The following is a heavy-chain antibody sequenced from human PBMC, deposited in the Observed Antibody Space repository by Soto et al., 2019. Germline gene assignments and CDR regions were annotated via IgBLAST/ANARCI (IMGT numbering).Heavy chain of an antibody. CDR1: GGSISSGGYF. Sequence: QVQLQESGPGLVKPSQTLSLTCTASGGSISSGGYFWSWMRQPPGKGLEWIGNIFSSGTTYYNPSLKSRVTISVDTSKKQFSLQLSSVTAAYTAVYFCARGVLYWGQGTLVTVSS. CDR3: ARGVLY. V-gene: IGHV4-31*03. CDR2: IFSSGTT. J-gene: IGHJ4*02. D-gene: IGHD1-1*01.